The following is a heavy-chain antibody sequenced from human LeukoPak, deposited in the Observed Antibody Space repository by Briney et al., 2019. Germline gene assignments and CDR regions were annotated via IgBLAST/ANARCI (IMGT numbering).Heavy chain of an antibody. V-gene: IGHV4-4*07. CDR3: AREDSMVDYYYAVDV. J-gene: IGHJ6*02. Sequence: PSETLSLTCTVSGGSISSYYWSWIRQPAGKGLEWIGRMHSGGSTNYNPSLKSRVTMSVDTSRNQFSLKVSSVTAADTAVYYCAREDSMVDYYYAVDVWGQGTTVTVSS. CDR2: MHSGGST. D-gene: IGHD2-21*01. CDR1: GGSISSYY.